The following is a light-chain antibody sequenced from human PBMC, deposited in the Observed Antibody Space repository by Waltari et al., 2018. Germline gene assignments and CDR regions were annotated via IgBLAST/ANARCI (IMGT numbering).Light chain of an antibody. V-gene: IGLV2-14*01. CDR2: DVS. Sequence: QSALTQPASVSGSPGQSITLSCTGTSSYVGGYNYVSWYHQHPGKAPKLMIYDVSKRPSGVSNRFSGSKSGNTASLTISGLQAEDEADYYCSSYTSSSLVFGGGTKLTVL. CDR1: SSYVGGYNY. J-gene: IGLJ2*01. CDR3: SSYTSSSLV.